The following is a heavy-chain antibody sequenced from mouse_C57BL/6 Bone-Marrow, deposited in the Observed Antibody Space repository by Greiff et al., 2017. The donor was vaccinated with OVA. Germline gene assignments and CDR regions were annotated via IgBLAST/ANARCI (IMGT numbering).Heavy chain of an antibody. J-gene: IGHJ4*01. CDR3: ARADDYGSSYDAMDY. D-gene: IGHD1-1*01. CDR1: GYTFTDYY. CDR2: IYPGSGNT. V-gene: IGHV1-76*01. Sequence: VQLQQSGAELVRPGASVKLSCKASGYTFTDYYINWVKQRPGQGLEWIARIYPGSGNTYYNEKFKGKATLTAGKSSSTAYMQLSSLTSEDSAVYFCARADDYGSSYDAMDYWGQGTSVTVSS.